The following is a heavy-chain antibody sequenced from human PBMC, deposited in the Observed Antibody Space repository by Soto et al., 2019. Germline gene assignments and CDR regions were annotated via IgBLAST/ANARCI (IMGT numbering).Heavy chain of an antibody. CDR2: SYYSGST. CDR3: ARHLVFCDSRTGDAFDI. CDR1: GGSISRYY. Sequence: SEILSLTCTVSGGSISRYYRSWIRPPPGKGLEGIGYSYYSGSTNYNPSLKSRVTISVDPSTHKFSLKLRSVTAADTAVYYCARHLVFCDSRTGDAFDIWGHGKMVTV. D-gene: IGHD3-22*01. V-gene: IGHV4-59*08. J-gene: IGHJ3*02.